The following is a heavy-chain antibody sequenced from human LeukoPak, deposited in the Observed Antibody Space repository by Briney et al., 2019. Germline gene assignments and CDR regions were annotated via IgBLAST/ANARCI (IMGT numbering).Heavy chain of an antibody. J-gene: IGHJ4*02. V-gene: IGHV3-21*01. CDR1: GFTFSSYS. CDR2: ISSSSSYI. D-gene: IGHD2-15*01. CDR3: ARDMDDIVVVVAATSAFDD. Sequence: GGSLRLSCAASGFTFSSYSMNWVRQAPGKGLEWVSSISSSSSYIYYADSVKGRFTISRGNAKNSLYLQMNSLRAEDTAVYYCARDMDDIVVVVAATSAFDDWGQGTLVTVSS.